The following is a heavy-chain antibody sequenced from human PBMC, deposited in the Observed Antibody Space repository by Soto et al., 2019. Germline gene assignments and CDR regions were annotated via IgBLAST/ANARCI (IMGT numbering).Heavy chain of an antibody. V-gene: IGHV3-30-3*01. Sequence: GGSLRLSCAASGFTFSRYAMHWGRQAPGKGLEWVAVISYDGSNKYYADSVKGRFTISRDNAKNSLFLQMNSLRDDDTAVYYCARDIDNRDYYYGLDVWGQGTTVTVSS. J-gene: IGHJ6*02. CDR1: GFTFSRYA. D-gene: IGHD1-20*01. CDR3: ARDIDNRDYYYGLDV. CDR2: ISYDGSNK.